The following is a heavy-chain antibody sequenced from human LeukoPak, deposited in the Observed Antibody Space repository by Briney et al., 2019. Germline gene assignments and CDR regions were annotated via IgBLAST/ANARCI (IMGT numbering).Heavy chain of an antibody. Sequence: SQTLSLTCTVSGDSITSGGYYWSWIRQRPGKGLEWIGYIYKTGSTYYNPSLKSRVTMSVDTSRNQFSLKVNSVTSADTAVYYCARDVLRWGQGTLVTVSS. CDR2: IYKTGST. V-gene: IGHV4-31*03. CDR3: ARDVLR. J-gene: IGHJ4*02. CDR1: GDSITSGGYY.